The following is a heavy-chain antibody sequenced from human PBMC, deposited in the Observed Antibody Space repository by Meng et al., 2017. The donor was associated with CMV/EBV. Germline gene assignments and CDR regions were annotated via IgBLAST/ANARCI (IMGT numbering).Heavy chain of an antibody. CDR3: ARDRGSWLREIDY. V-gene: IGHV3-21*01. Sequence: AASGFNFSSYSMNWGRQAPGKGLEWVSSISSSSSYIYYADSVKGRFTISRDNAKNSLYLQMNSLRAEDTAVYYCARDRGSWLREIDYWGQGTLVTVSS. J-gene: IGHJ4*02. CDR2: ISSSSSYI. D-gene: IGHD6-13*01. CDR1: GFNFSSYS.